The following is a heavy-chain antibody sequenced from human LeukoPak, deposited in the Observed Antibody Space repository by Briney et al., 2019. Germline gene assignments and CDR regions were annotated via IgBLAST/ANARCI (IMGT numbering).Heavy chain of an antibody. V-gene: IGHV1-46*01. CDR3: ARDLGAYYDFWSGYSFPHY. Sequence: ASVKVSCKASGYTFSTYYMHWVRQAPGQGLEWMGLINPSGGSTSYAQKFQGRVTMTRDMSTSTVYMELSSLRSEDTAVYYCARDLGAYYDFWSGYSFPHYWGQGTLATVSS. CDR1: GYTFSTYY. J-gene: IGHJ4*02. CDR2: INPSGGST. D-gene: IGHD3-3*01.